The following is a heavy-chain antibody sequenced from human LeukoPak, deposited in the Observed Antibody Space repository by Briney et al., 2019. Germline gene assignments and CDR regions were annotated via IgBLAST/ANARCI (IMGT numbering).Heavy chain of an antibody. V-gene: IGHV3-23*01. CDR1: GFTFSSYA. CDR3: ARGWNSDYFDY. J-gene: IGHJ4*02. CDR2: ISGSGGST. Sequence: PGGSLRLSCAASGFTFSSYAMSWVRQAPGKGLEWVSAISGSGGSTYYADSVKGRFTISRDNAKNSLYLQMNSLRAEDTAVYYCARGWNSDYFDYWGQGTLVTVSS. D-gene: IGHD1-7*01.